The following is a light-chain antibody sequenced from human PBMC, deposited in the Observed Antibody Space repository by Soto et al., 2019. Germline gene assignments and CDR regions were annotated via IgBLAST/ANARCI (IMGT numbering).Light chain of an antibody. J-gene: IGKJ4*01. V-gene: IGKV1-33*01. Sequence: DIQMTQSPSSLSASVGDRVTIACQSSHDVSWNLNWFQQKPGEAPKLLIYDASNLERGVPSRFRGGGSGTVFTLTISSLRPEDVEPSYPQQYSSILSFGGGPEV. CDR1: HDVSWN. CDR2: DAS. CDR3: QQYSSILS.